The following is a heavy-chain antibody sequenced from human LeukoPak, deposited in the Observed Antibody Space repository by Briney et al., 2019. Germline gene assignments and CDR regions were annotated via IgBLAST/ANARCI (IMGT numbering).Heavy chain of an antibody. CDR1: GFTFSSYA. V-gene: IGHV3-64D*06. CDR3: VKGSTFGELSPSFDY. Sequence: GRSLRLSCAASGFTFSSYAMHWVRQAPGKGLEYVSAISSNGGSTYYADSVKGRFTISRDNSKNTLYLQMSSLRAEDTAVYYCVKGSTFGELSPSFDYWGQGTLVTVSS. J-gene: IGHJ4*02. CDR2: ISSNGGST. D-gene: IGHD3-10*01.